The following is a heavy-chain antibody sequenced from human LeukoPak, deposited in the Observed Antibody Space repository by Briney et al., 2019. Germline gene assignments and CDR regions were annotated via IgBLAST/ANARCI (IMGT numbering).Heavy chain of an antibody. CDR2: ISYDGSNK. D-gene: IGHD3-10*01. J-gene: IGHJ4*02. CDR3: ARDRGTKYFDY. Sequence: PGRSLRLSCAASGFTLSSYAMHWVRQAPGKGLEWVAVISYDGSNKYYADSVKGRFTISRDNSKNTLYLQMNSLRAEDTAVYYCARDRGTKYFDYWGQGTLVTVSS. V-gene: IGHV3-30*04. CDR1: GFTLSSYA.